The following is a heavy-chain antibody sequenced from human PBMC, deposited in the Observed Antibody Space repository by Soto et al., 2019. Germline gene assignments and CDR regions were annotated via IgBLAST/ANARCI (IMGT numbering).Heavy chain of an antibody. Sequence: SVKVSCKASGGTFSSYAISWVRQAPGQGLEWMGGIIPIFGTANYAQKFQGRVTITADESTSTAYMELSSLRSEDTAVYYCAGIDCTNGVCYTNWFDPWGQGTLVTVSS. V-gene: IGHV1-69*13. J-gene: IGHJ5*02. CDR1: GGTFSSYA. D-gene: IGHD2-8*01. CDR2: IIPIFGTA. CDR3: AGIDCTNGVCYTNWFDP.